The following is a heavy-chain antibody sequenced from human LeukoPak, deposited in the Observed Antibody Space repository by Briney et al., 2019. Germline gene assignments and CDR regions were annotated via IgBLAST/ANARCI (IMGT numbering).Heavy chain of an antibody. CDR2: IYYSGST. CDR3: ARGFTAMVCFDY. J-gene: IGHJ4*02. V-gene: IGHV4-59*12. CDR1: GGSISSYY. D-gene: IGHD5-18*01. Sequence: SETLSLTCTVSGGSISSYYWSWIRQPPGKGLEWIGYIYYSGSTNYNPSLKSRVTISVDTSKNQFSLKLSSVTAADTAVYYCARGFTAMVCFDYWGQGTLVTVSS.